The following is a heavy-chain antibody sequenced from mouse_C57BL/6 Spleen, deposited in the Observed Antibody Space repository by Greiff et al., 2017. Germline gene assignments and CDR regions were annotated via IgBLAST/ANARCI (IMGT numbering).Heavy chain of an antibody. V-gene: IGHV1-22*01. Sequence: EVQLVESGPELVKPGASVKMSCKASGYTFTDYNMHWVKQSHGKSLEWIGYINPNNGGTSYNQKFKGKATLTVNKSSSTAYMELRSLTSEDSAVYYCARGGYYSNFWYFDVWGTGTTVTVSS. CDR1: GYTFTDYN. CDR3: ARGGYYSNFWYFDV. D-gene: IGHD2-5*01. CDR2: INPNNGGT. J-gene: IGHJ1*03.